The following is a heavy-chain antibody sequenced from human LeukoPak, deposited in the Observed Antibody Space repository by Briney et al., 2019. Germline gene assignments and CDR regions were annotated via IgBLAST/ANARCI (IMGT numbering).Heavy chain of an antibody. J-gene: IGHJ4*02. CDR1: GFTFSRYA. CDR3: VKARGIQLWLPGDY. CDR2: ISSNGGST. V-gene: IGHV3-64D*09. D-gene: IGHD5-18*01. Sequence: PGGSLRLSCSASGFTFSRYAMHWVRQAPGKGLEYVSAISSNGGSTYYGDSVKGRFTISRDNSKNTLYLQMSRLRAEDTAVYYCVKARGIQLWLPGDYWGQGTLVTVSS.